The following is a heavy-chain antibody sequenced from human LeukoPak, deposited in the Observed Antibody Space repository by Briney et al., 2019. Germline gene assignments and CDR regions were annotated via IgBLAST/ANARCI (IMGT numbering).Heavy chain of an antibody. J-gene: IGHJ4*02. CDR3: ARDRAEDYFDY. Sequence: SETLSLTCTVSGGSISSYYWSWIRQPPGKGLEWIGYIYYSGSTNYNPSLKSRVTISVDTSKNQFSLKLSSVTAADTAVYYCARDRAEDYFDYWGQGTLVTVSS. D-gene: IGHD3-10*01. V-gene: IGHV4-59*12. CDR1: GGSISSYY. CDR2: IYYSGST.